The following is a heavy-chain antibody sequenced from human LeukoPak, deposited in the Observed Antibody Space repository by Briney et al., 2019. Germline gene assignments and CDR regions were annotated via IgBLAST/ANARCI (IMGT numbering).Heavy chain of an antibody. J-gene: IGHJ4*02. Sequence: GESLKISCKTSGYTFTIYWIGWVRQMPGKGLELMGIIYPGDSDTRYSPSFQGQVTISADKSISTAYLQWSSLKASDTAMYFCARVDTVTSGGGHWGQGTLVTVSS. CDR2: IYPGDSDT. CDR3: ARVDTVTSGGGH. V-gene: IGHV5-51*01. D-gene: IGHD4-17*01. CDR1: GYTFTIYW.